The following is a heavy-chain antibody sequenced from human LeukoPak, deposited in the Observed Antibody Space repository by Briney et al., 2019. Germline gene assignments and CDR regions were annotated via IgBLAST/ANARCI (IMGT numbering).Heavy chain of an antibody. CDR1: GGSISSSSYY. J-gene: IGHJ4*02. D-gene: IGHD2-15*01. CDR3: ARFIEVVVPGY. CDR2: IYYSGST. Sequence: PSETLSLTCTVSGGSISSSSYYWGWIRQPPGKGLEWIGNIYYSGSTYHNPSLKSRVTISVDTSKNQFSLKLSSVTAADTAVYYCARFIEVVVPGYWGQGTLVTVSS. V-gene: IGHV4-39*07.